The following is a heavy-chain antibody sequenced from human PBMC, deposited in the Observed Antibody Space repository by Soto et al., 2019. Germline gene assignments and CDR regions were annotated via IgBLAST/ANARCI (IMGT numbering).Heavy chain of an antibody. D-gene: IGHD3-22*01. J-gene: IGHJ5*02. Sequence: QVQLVQSGAEVKKPGASVKVSCKASGYTFTSYGISWVRQAPGQGLEWMGWISAYNGNTNYAQKLQGRVTMTTDTSTSTAYMELRSLRSDDTVVYYCAREPYYYDEPGPFDPWGQGTLVTVSS. CDR1: GYTFTSYG. CDR3: AREPYYYDEPGPFDP. V-gene: IGHV1-18*01. CDR2: ISAYNGNT.